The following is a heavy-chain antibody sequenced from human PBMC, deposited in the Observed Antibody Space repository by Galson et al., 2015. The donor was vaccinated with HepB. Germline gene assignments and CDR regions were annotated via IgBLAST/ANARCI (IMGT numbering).Heavy chain of an antibody. CDR3: ARDQGDQWELLANFDY. CDR1: GFTFSSYA. D-gene: IGHD1-26*01. J-gene: IGHJ4*02. CDR2: ISYDGSNK. Sequence: SLRLSCAASGFTFSSYAMHWVRQAPGKGLGWVAVISYDGSNKYYADSVKGRFTISRDNSKNTLYLQMNSLRAEDTAVYYCARDQGDQWELLANFDYWGQGTLVTVSS. V-gene: IGHV3-30-3*01.